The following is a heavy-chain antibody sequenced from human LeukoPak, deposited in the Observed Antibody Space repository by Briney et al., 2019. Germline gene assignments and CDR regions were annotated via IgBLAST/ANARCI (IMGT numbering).Heavy chain of an antibody. Sequence: ASVKASCKASGYTFTGYYMHWVRQAPGQGLEWMGWINPNSGGTNYAQKFQGKVTMTRDTSISTAYMELSRLRSDDTAVYYCARGTSYYYDSSGYLIDYWGQGTLVTVSS. J-gene: IGHJ4*02. CDR3: ARGTSYYYDSSGYLIDY. CDR2: INPNSGGT. D-gene: IGHD3-22*01. V-gene: IGHV1-2*02. CDR1: GYTFTGYY.